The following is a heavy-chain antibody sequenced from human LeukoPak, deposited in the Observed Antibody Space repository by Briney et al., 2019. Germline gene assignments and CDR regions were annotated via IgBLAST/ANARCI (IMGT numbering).Heavy chain of an antibody. V-gene: IGHV4-34*01. D-gene: IGHD2-2*01. CDR1: GGSLSGYH. Sequence: SETLSLTCALYGGSLSGYHWTWIRQPPGKGLEWIGEITHTGNTNYNPSLKSRVTISADTSKTQFSLKLSSVTAADTAVYYCARGNLVVVAAANRAHSYMDVWAKGTTVTVSS. J-gene: IGHJ6*03. CDR2: ITHTGNT. CDR3: ARGNLVVVAAANRAHSYMDV.